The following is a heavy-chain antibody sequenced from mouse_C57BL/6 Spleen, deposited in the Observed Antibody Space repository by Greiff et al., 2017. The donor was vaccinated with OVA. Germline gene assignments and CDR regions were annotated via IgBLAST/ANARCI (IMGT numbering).Heavy chain of an antibody. J-gene: IGHJ3*01. CDR3: ARSPITTVVATPFAY. V-gene: IGHV1-85*01. Sequence: QVQLQQSGPELVKPGASVKLSCKASGYTFTSYDINWVKQRPGQGLEWIGWIYPRDGSTKYNEKFKGKATLTVDTSSSTAYMELHSLTSEDSAVYFCARSPITTVVATPFAYWGQGTLVTVSA. CDR1: GYTFTSYD. D-gene: IGHD1-1*01. CDR2: IYPRDGST.